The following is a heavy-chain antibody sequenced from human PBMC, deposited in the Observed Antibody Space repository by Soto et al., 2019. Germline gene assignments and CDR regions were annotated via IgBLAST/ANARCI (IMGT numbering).Heavy chain of an antibody. CDR3: ARRLFGSGWTLDS. D-gene: IGHD6-19*01. Sequence: SETLSLTCDVSGASITTYYWTWIRQAPGKGLEWIGNVYHTGSTDYNSSLKSRVTISVGTSKNQFSLNMNSVTAADTAVYYCARRLFGSGWTLDSWGQGALVTVSS. CDR1: GASITTYY. J-gene: IGHJ4*02. CDR2: VYHTGST. V-gene: IGHV4-59*01.